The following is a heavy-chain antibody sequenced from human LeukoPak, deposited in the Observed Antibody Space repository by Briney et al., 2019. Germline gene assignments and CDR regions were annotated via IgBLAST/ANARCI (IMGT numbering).Heavy chain of an antibody. Sequence: PSETLSLTCSVSGGSISSYYWSWIRQPGGRGLEWIGRFYSSGNTNYNPSLQSRVNMSVDTSKNQFSLKLSSLTAADTAVYYCARDRSGSSGYYSAVDIWGRGTMVTVSS. V-gene: IGHV4-4*07. J-gene: IGHJ3*02. CDR2: FYSSGNT. CDR1: GGSISSYY. D-gene: IGHD3-22*01. CDR3: ARDRSGSSGYYSAVDI.